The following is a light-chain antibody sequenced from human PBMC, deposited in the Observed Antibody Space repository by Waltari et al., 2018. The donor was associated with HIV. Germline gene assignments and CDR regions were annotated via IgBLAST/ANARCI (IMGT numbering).Light chain of an antibody. CDR2: EGS. CDR3: CSYAGSSILR. Sequence: QAALTQPAPVSASPGQAITISCTGTSSGFGSYNLFSPYHQHPGKAPKLMIYEGSKRPGGVSNRFSGAKAGNTACLTIAWLQAEDEADYYCCSYAGSSILRFGGGTKLPVL. CDR1: SSGFGSYNL. J-gene: IGLJ3*02. V-gene: IGLV2-23*01.